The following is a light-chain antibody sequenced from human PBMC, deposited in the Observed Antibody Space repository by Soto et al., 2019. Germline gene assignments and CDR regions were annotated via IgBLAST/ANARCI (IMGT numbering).Light chain of an antibody. CDR1: QSVSSW. V-gene: IGKV1-5*03. Sequence: DIPMTQSPSTLSASVGDRVTITCRASQSVSSWLAWYQQKPGKAPTLLIHTASTLQSGVPSRFSGSGSGTDFTLIISSLQPDDFATYYCLQHNSYPPTFGPGTKVDIK. CDR3: LQHNSYPPT. CDR2: TAS. J-gene: IGKJ3*01.